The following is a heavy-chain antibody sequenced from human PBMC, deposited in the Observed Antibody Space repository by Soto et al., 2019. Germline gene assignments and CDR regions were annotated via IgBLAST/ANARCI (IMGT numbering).Heavy chain of an antibody. Sequence: GGSLRLSCAASGFTFSSYAMSWVRQAPGKGLEWVSAISGSGGSTYYADSVKGRFTISRDNSRNTIFLHMNSLRVEDSAVYFCAKASDGGWPYYFDSWGQGTLVTVSS. CDR3: AKASDGGWPYYFDS. V-gene: IGHV3-23*01. D-gene: IGHD2-15*01. J-gene: IGHJ4*02. CDR1: GFTFSSYA. CDR2: ISGSGGST.